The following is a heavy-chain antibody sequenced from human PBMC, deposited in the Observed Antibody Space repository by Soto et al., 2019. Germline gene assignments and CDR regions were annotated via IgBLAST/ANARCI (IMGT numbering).Heavy chain of an antibody. CDR3: ARRRNCSGGSCYYYYGMDV. V-gene: IGHV1-69*13. CDR1: GGTFSSYA. CDR2: IIPIFGTA. Sequence: SVKVSCKASGGTFSSYAISWVRQAPGQGLEWMGGIIPIFGTANYAQKFQGRVTITADESTSTAYMEPSSLRSEDTAVYYCARRRNCSGGSCYYYYGMDVWGQGTTVTVSS. J-gene: IGHJ6*02. D-gene: IGHD2-15*01.